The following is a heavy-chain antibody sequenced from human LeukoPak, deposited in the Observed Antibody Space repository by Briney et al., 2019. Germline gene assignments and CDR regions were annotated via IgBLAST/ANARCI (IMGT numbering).Heavy chain of an antibody. V-gene: IGHV1-18*01. CDR3: ARGDHDYGTLYWFDP. D-gene: IGHD4-17*01. Sequence: ASVKVSCKASGYTFTSYGISWVRQAPGQGLEWMGWISAYNGNTNYAQKLQGRVTMTTDTSTSTAYMELRSLRSDDTAVYYCARGDHDYGTLYWFDPWGQGTLVTVSS. CDR2: ISAYNGNT. J-gene: IGHJ5*02. CDR1: GYTFTSYG.